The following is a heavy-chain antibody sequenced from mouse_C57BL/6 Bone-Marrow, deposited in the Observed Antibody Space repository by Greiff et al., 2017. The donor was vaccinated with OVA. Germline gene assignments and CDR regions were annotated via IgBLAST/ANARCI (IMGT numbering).Heavy chain of an antibody. CDR3: ARIITTVVADY. CDR1: GYTFTDYN. Sequence: VQLKESGPELVKPGASVKMSCKASGYTFTDYNMHWVKQSHGKSLEWIGYINPNNGGTSYNQKFKGKATLTVNKSSSTAYMELRSLTSEDSAVYYCARIITTVVADYWGQGTTLTVSS. J-gene: IGHJ2*01. CDR2: INPNNGGT. D-gene: IGHD1-1*01. V-gene: IGHV1-22*01.